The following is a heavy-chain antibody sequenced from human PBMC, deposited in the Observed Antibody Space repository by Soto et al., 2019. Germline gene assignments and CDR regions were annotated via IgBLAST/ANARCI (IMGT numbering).Heavy chain of an antibody. CDR3: AKRQTYCGGDCYSVDY. D-gene: IGHD2-21*02. J-gene: IGHJ4*02. CDR1: GFTFSSYA. V-gene: IGHV3-23*01. Sequence: GGSLRLSCAASGFTFSSYAMSWVRQAPGKGLEWISAISGSGGSTYYADSVKGRFTISRDNSKNTLYLQMNSLRAEDTAVYYCAKRQTYCGGDCYSVDYWGQGTLVTVSS. CDR2: ISGSGGST.